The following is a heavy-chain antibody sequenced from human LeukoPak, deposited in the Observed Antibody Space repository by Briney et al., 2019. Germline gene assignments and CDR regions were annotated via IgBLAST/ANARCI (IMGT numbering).Heavy chain of an antibody. V-gene: IGHV3-23*01. Sequence: GGSLRLSCVASGFSFGNYAMSWVRQAPGKGLQWVLQISGTGGATWYAGFARDRFTISRDNSKKTLYLQMSGLRVEDTAMYYCVKDPRDAYGTNWFVSWGQGTLLIVSS. D-gene: IGHD2-21*01. CDR2: ISGTGGAT. CDR1: GFSFGNYA. J-gene: IGHJ5*01. CDR3: VKDPRDAYGTNWFVS.